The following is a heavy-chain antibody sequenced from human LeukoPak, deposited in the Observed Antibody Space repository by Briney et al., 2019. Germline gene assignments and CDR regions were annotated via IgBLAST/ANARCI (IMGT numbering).Heavy chain of an antibody. D-gene: IGHD4-17*01. CDR1: GFTFGSYD. CDR3: AKKGQADDYGKPD. Sequence: PGGSLRLSCAASGFTFGSYDLSWVRQAPGRGLECVAAISRGVGSTYYAASVKGRFTISRDNSKNTLYLQMNNLRADDTAVYYCAKKGQADDYGKPDWGQGTLVTVSS. CDR2: ISRGVGST. J-gene: IGHJ4*02. V-gene: IGHV3-23*01.